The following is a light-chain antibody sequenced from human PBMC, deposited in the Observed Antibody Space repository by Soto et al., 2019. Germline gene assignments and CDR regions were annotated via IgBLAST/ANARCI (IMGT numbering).Light chain of an antibody. CDR1: QSVSSY. J-gene: IGKJ5*01. Sequence: IVVTKSPGTLSLYPGERATLSCRASQSVSSYLAWYQQKPGQAPRLLIYGASTRATGIPARLSGSGSGTEFTLTISSLQSEDFAVYYCQQYNNWPPIPFGQGTRLEI. V-gene: IGKV3-15*01. CDR2: GAS. CDR3: QQYNNWPPIP.